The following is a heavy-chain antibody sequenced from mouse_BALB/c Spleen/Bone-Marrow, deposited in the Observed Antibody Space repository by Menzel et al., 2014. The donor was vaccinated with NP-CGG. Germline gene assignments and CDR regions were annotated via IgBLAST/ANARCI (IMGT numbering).Heavy chain of an antibody. J-gene: IGHJ1*01. D-gene: IGHD2-4*01. CDR2: IDPSDSYT. Sequence: VKLVESGAELVKPGASVKMSCKASGYTFTSYWMHWGKQRPGQGLEWIGVIDPSDSYTSYNQKFKGKATLTVDTSSSTAYVQLSSLTSEDSAVYFCTRGDYDWYFDVWGAGTTVTVSS. CDR1: GYTFTSYW. V-gene: IGHV1S127*01. CDR3: TRGDYDWYFDV.